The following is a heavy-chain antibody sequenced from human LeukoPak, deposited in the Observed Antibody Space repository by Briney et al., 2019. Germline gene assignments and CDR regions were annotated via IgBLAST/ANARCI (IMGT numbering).Heavy chain of an antibody. CDR1: GFTFSSYS. D-gene: IGHD4-17*01. Sequence: GSLRLSCAASGFTFSSYSMNWVRQAPGKGLEWVSSISSSSSYIYYADSVKGRFTISRDNAKNSLYLQMNSLRAEDTAVYYCARDPLKGTTPSNWFDPWGQGALVTVSS. CDR3: ARDPLKGTTPSNWFDP. V-gene: IGHV3-21*01. CDR2: ISSSSSYI. J-gene: IGHJ5*02.